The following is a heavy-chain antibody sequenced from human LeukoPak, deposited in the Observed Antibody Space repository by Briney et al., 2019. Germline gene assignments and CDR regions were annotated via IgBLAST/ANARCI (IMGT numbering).Heavy chain of an antibody. V-gene: IGHV3-74*01. CDR1: GFTFSSYW. J-gene: IGHJ4*02. CDR2: IQTDGSST. D-gene: IGHD3-9*01. Sequence: GGSLRLPCAASGFTFSSYWMHWVRQAPGKGPVWVSRIQTDGSSTNYADSVKGGFTLAIDDAKNTLYLQMNSLRAEDTAVYYCARDMFDWLFEDLEIGVSFDYWGQGTLVTVSS. CDR3: ARDMFDWLFEDLEIGVSFDY.